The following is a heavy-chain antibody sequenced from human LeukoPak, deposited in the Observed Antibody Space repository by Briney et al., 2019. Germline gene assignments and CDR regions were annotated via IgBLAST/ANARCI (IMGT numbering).Heavy chain of an antibody. CDR2: IYYSGST. CDR3: VRVDSDIWSLYYYYYMDV. J-gene: IGHJ6*03. D-gene: IGHD6-13*01. V-gene: IGHV4-59*01. CDR1: GGSISSYY. Sequence: PSETLSLTCTVSGGSISSYYWSWIRKPPGKGLEWIGYIYYSGSTNYNPPLKSRVTISVDTSKNQFSLKLTSVTAADTAVYYCVRVDSDIWSLYYYYYMDVWGKGTTVTVSS.